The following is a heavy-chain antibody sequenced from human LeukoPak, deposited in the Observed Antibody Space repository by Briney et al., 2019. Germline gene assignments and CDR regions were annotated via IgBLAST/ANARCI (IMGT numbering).Heavy chain of an antibody. D-gene: IGHD4-17*01. J-gene: IGHJ5*02. CDR1: GYTFTSFG. CDR2: VGGNSAYT. V-gene: IGHV1-18*01. CDR3: ARVPDYGDHLGWFDP. Sequence: ASVKVSCKASGYTFTSFGISWIRQAPGQGLEWMGWVGGNSAYTNSAQKLQDRVTMTTDTSTNTAYMELRSLRSDDTAVYYCARVPDYGDHLGWFDPWGQGTLVTVSS.